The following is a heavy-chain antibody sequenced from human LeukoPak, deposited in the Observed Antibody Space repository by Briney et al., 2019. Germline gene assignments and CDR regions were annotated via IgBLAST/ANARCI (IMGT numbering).Heavy chain of an antibody. CDR2: ITTSNYI. Sequence: PGGSLRLSCVVSGFTFSSHSVNWVRQAPGKGLEWVLSITTSNYIFYAESVKGRFTISREKAKNSMYLQMTSLRAEDTAVYYCVREQARAGSFDYWGQGTLVTVSS. V-gene: IGHV3-21*01. D-gene: IGHD6-19*01. J-gene: IGHJ4*02. CDR1: GFTFSSHS. CDR3: VREQARAGSFDY.